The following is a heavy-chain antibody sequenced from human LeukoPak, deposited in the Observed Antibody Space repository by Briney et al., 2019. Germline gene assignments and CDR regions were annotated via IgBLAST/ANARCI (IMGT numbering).Heavy chain of an antibody. J-gene: IGHJ4*02. CDR3: ARTGSGASTTNY. V-gene: IGHV3-74*01. D-gene: IGHD2-15*01. CDR2: INVDGSDT. Sequence: GGSLRLPCAASGFPFNNYWIHWVRQVPGKGLVWVSRINVDGSDTAYADAVKGRFTISRDNAKNTVFLQMNSLRAEDTAIYYCARTGSGASTTNYWGQGTLVTVS. CDR1: GFPFNNYW.